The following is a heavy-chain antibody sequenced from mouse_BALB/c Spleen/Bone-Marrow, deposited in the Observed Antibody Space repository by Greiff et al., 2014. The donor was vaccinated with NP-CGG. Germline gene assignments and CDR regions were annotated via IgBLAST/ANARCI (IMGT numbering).Heavy chain of an antibody. V-gene: IGHV1S126*01. CDR2: IDPSDSET. D-gene: IGHD2-2*01. J-gene: IGHJ4*01. Sequence: VQLQESGPQLVRPGASVKISCKASGYSFTSYWMHWVKQRPGQGLEWIGMIDPSDSETRLNQKFKDKATLTVDKSSSTAYMQLSSPTSEDSAVYYCAREAGYYYAMDYWGQGTSVTVS. CDR3: AREAGYYYAMDY. CDR1: GYSFTSYW.